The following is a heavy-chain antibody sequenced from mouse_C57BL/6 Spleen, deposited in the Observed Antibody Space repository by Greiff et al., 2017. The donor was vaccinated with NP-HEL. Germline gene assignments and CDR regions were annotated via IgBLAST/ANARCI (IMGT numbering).Heavy chain of an antibody. CDR2: IDPETGGT. CDR3: TRGRAMDY. D-gene: IGHD6-1*01. CDR1: GYTFTDYE. J-gene: IGHJ4*01. V-gene: IGHV1-15*01. Sequence: QVQLQQSGAELVRPGASVTLSCKASGYTFTDYEVHWVKQTPVHGLEWIGAIDPETGGTAYNQKFKGKAILTADKSSSTAYMELRSLTSEDSAVYYCTRGRAMDYWGQGTSVTVSS.